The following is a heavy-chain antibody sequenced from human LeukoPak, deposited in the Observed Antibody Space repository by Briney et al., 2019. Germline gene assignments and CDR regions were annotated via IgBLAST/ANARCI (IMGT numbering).Heavy chain of an antibody. CDR1: RFTFSNYA. CDR2: ISGSDGRT. V-gene: IGHV3-23*01. D-gene: IGHD3-22*01. CDR3: AKGMVVFPITRVFDY. Sequence: PGGSLRLSCAVSRFTFSNYAMSWVPQAPGKGLEWVSAISGSDGRTYYADSVRGRFTISRDNSRNTLFLQMNSLRAEDTAVYYCAKGMVVFPITRVFDYWRQGTLVTVSS. J-gene: IGHJ4*02.